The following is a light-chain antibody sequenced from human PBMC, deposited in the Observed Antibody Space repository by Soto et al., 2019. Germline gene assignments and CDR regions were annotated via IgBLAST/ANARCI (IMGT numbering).Light chain of an antibody. Sequence: SALTQPRSVSASPGQSVTISCPGTSSDVGRYDYVSWYQQHPGKAPKLIVYDVTERPSGVPDRFSGSKSGNTASLTISGLQAEDEADYSCCSFAGSYPYVFGTGTKVTVL. CDR2: DVT. J-gene: IGLJ1*01. CDR3: CSFAGSYPYV. V-gene: IGLV2-11*01. CDR1: SSDVGRYDY.